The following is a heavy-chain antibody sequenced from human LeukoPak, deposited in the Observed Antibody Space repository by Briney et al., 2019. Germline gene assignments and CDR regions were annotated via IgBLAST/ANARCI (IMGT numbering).Heavy chain of an antibody. CDR1: GFTFSDYG. D-gene: IGHD3-22*01. J-gene: IGHJ4*02. CDR3: AKDPYDSSGSRYDY. V-gene: IGHV3-30*18. CDR2: ISYDGSKK. Sequence: GGSLRLSCAASGFTFSDYGIHWVRQAPGKGLEWVAVISYDGSKKFYIDSVKGRFTISRDNSKNTLFLQMNSLRAEDTAVYYCAKDPYDSSGSRYDYWGQGTLVTVSS.